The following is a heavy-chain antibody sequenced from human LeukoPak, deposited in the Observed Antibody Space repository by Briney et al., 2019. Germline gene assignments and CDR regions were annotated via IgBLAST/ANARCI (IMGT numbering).Heavy chain of an antibody. V-gene: IGHV5-51*01. CDR3: ARNGGIAAAGTHYYYMDV. D-gene: IGHD6-13*01. J-gene: IGHJ6*03. CDR1: GYSFTSYW. Sequence: GESLKISCKGSGYSFTSYWIGWVRQMPGKGLEWMGIIYPGDSDTRYSPSFQGQATISADKSISTAYLQWSSLKASDTAMYHCARNGGIAAAGTHYYYMDVWGKGTTVTVSS. CDR2: IYPGDSDT.